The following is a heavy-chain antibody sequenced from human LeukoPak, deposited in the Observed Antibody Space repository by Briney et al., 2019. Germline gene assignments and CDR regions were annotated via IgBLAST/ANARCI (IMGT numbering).Heavy chain of an antibody. D-gene: IGHD1-26*01. CDR1: GYTFIDYY. V-gene: IGHV1-2*02. CDR3: ARGGGRYSVDY. Sequence: ASVKVSCKASGYTFIDYYMHWVRQAPGQGLKWIGWISPNSGGTKYVQKFQGRVTMTRDTSITTVYMELSGLSFDDTAVYYCARGGGRYSVDYWGQGTLVIVSS. J-gene: IGHJ4*02. CDR2: ISPNSGGT.